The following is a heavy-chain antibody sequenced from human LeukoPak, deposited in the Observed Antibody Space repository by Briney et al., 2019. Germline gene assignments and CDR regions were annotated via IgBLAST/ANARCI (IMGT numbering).Heavy chain of an antibody. D-gene: IGHD3-10*01. CDR2: IKSSGTIT. CDR1: GFTFSTYN. J-gene: IGHJ4*02. CDR3: AREMDSGSYLGY. Sequence: GGSLRLSCAASGFTFSTYNMNWVRQAPGKGLEWISFIKSSGTITYYTDSVKGRFTISRDNAKNSLYLQMNSLRAEDAAVYYCAREMDSGSYLGYWGQGALVTVSS. V-gene: IGHV3-48*01.